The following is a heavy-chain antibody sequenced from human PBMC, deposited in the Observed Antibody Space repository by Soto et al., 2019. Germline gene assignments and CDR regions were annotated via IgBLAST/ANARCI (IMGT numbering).Heavy chain of an antibody. J-gene: IGHJ6*02. CDR3: ARGSSSWEHYYHYGIDV. D-gene: IGHD6-13*01. CDR1: GGSISSYY. CDR2: IYYTGTT. V-gene: IGHV4-59*01. Sequence: QVQLQESGPGLVKPSETLSLTCTVSGGSISSYYWSWIRQHPEKGLEWIGYIYYTGTTNYNPSLKSRVTMSVDTSKNQFSLKLSSVTAADTAVYYCARGSSSWEHYYHYGIDVWGQGTTVTVSS.